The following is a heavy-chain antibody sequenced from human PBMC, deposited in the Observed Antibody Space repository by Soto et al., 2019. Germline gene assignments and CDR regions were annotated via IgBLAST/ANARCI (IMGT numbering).Heavy chain of an antibody. V-gene: IGHV4-39*01. J-gene: IGHJ4*02. D-gene: IGHD5-12*01. Sequence: QLQLQESGPGLVKPSETLSLTCTVSGGSISSSSYYWGWIRQPPGKGLEWIGSIYYSGSTYYNPSLQSRVTISVDTSKNQFSLKLSSVTAADTAVYYCARHVREMATYYFDYWGQGTLVTVSS. CDR1: GGSISSSSYY. CDR3: ARHVREMATYYFDY. CDR2: IYYSGST.